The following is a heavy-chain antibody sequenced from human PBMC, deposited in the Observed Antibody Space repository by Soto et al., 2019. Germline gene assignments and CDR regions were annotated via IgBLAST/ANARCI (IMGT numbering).Heavy chain of an antibody. V-gene: IGHV3-23*01. D-gene: IGHD3-3*01. CDR3: AKDFHDDFWSGYPNWFDP. CDR2: ISGSGGST. J-gene: IGHJ5*02. Sequence: EVQLLESGGGLVQPGGSLRLSCAASGFTFSSYAMSWVRQAPGKGLEWVSAISGSGGSTYYADSVKGRFTISRDNSKNTLYLQMNSLRAEDTAVYYCAKDFHDDFWSGYPNWFDPWGQGTLVTVSS. CDR1: GFTFSSYA.